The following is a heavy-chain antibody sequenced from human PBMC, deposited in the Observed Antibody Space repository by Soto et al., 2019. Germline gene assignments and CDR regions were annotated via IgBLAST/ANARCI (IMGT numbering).Heavy chain of an antibody. D-gene: IGHD3-16*01. CDR3: AGSVGGGFDY. CDR1: GFTVSSNY. V-gene: IGHV3-66*01. Sequence: EVQLVESGGGLVQPGGSLRLSCAASGFTVSSNYMSWFRQAPGKGLEWVSVVYIGGNTYYAESVEDRFTISRDNFQNMLYLQMTSVGAEDTAVYYCAGSVGGGFDYWGQGTLVTGSS. J-gene: IGHJ4*02. CDR2: VYIGGNT.